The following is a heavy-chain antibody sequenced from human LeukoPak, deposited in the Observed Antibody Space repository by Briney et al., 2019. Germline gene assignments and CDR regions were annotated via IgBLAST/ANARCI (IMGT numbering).Heavy chain of an antibody. V-gene: IGHV3-30-3*01. CDR1: GFSFSNYA. CDR3: VREVAVSGTESGAFNV. J-gene: IGHJ6*02. D-gene: IGHD6-19*01. Sequence: QPGRSLRLSCAASGFSFSNYAMHWVRQAPGKGLEWVAVISFDGTNKYYADSVKGRLTISRDNSENTLHLQMNSLRAEDTAVYFCVREVAVSGTESGAFNVWGPGTTVTVSS. CDR2: ISFDGTNK.